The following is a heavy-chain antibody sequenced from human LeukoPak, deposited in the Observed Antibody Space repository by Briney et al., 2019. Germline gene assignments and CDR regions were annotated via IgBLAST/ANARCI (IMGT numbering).Heavy chain of an antibody. CDR3: ARLRITMVRGVRRDYYYYMDV. CDR1: GGSINSSSYY. J-gene: IGHJ6*03. Sequence: PSETLSLTCTVSGGSINSSSYYWSWIRQPPGKGLEWIGEINHSGSTNYNPSLKSRVTISVDTSKNQFSLKLSSVTAADTAVYYCARLRITMVRGVRRDYYYYMDVWGKGTTVTISS. D-gene: IGHD3-10*01. CDR2: INHSGST. V-gene: IGHV4-39*07.